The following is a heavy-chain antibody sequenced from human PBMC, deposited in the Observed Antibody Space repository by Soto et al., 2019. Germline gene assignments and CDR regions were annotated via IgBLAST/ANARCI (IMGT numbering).Heavy chain of an antibody. CDR2: INAGNGNT. D-gene: IGHD3-22*01. CDR3: ARVSRYYYDMYYFDY. J-gene: IGHJ4*02. CDR1: GYTFTSYA. V-gene: IGHV1-3*01. Sequence: GASVKVSCKASGYTFTSYAMHWVRQAPGQRLEWMGWINAGNGNTKYSQKFQGRVTITRDTSASTAYMELSSLRSEDTAVYYCARVSRYYYDMYYFDYWCQGTLVNVSS.